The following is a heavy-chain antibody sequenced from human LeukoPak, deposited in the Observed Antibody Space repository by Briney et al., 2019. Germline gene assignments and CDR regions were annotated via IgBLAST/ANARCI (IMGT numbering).Heavy chain of an antibody. V-gene: IGHV3-53*01. J-gene: IGHJ4*02. CDR2: IYSGGST. CDR1: GFSVSSNY. D-gene: IGHD3-10*01. Sequence: PGGSLRLSCVASGFSVSSNYMSWVRQAPGKGLEWVSVIYSGGSTYYADSVKGRFTISRDNSKNTVYLQMDSLRAEDRAVYYCARDFAGRFDQWGQGTLVTVSS. CDR3: ARDFAGRFDQ.